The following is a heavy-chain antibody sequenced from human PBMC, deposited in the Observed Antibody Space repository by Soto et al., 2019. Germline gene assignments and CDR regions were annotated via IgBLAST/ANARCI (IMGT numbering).Heavy chain of an antibody. J-gene: IGHJ4*02. CDR1: GLTFINAW. Sequence: GGSLRHSCASSGLTFINAWMNWVRQATGKGLEWVGRIKSKTKGGATAYAASVKGRFTISRDDSKNTAYLQMNSLKTEDTAVYYCTRITSGSYIYFDYWGQGTPVTVSS. D-gene: IGHD1-26*01. V-gene: IGHV3-15*07. CDR2: IKSKTKGGAT. CDR3: TRITSGSYIYFDY.